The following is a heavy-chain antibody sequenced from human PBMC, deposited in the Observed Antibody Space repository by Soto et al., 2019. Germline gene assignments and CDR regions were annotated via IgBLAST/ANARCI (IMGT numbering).Heavy chain of an antibody. CDR2: IWYDGSNK. CDR1: GFPFSSYG. V-gene: IGHV3-33*01. Sequence: GESLKISCAASGFPFSSYGMHLVRQAPGKGLEWVGVIWYDGSNKYYADSVKGRFTISRDNSKNTLYLQMNSLRAEDTAVYYCARDRYSSGWYDFDYWGQGTLVTVST. CDR3: ARDRYSSGWYDFDY. J-gene: IGHJ4*02. D-gene: IGHD6-19*01.